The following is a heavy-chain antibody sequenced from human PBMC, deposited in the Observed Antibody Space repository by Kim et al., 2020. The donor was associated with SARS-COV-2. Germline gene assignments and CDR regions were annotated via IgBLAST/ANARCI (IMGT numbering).Heavy chain of an antibody. J-gene: IGHJ5*02. D-gene: IGHD3-10*01. CDR1: GGSISSGGYY. CDR2: IYYSGST. CDR3: ARGRIRGVIYRKTWFDP. V-gene: IGHV4-31*03. Sequence: SETLSLTCTVSGGSISSGGYYWSWIRQHPGKGLEWIGYIYYSGSTYYNPSLKSRVTITVDTSNNQFSLKLSSVTAANTAVYYCARGRIRGVIYRKTWFDPWGQGTLVTVSS.